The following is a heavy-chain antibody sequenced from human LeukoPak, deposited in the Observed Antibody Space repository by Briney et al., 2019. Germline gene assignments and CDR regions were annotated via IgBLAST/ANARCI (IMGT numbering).Heavy chain of an antibody. J-gene: IGHJ3*02. D-gene: IGHD3-10*01. CDR1: GFTFDDYA. Sequence: GGSLRLSCAASGFTFDDYAMHWVRQAPGKGLEYVSAISSNGGNTYYANSVKGRFTISRDNSKNTLYLQMGSLRAEDMAVYYCARVGNVDAFDIWGQGTMVTVSS. CDR3: ARVGNVDAFDI. V-gene: IGHV3-64*01. CDR2: ISSNGGNT.